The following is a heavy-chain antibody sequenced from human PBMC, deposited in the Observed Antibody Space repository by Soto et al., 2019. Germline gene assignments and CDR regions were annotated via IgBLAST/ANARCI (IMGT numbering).Heavy chain of an antibody. CDR3: ARDSTSWYY. CDR1: GGSFSGYY. Sequence: ETLSLTCAVYGGSFSGYYWSWIRQPPGKGLEWVANIKQDGSEKYYVDSVKGRFTISRDNAKNSLYLQMNSLRAEDTAVYYCARDSTSWYYWGQGTLVTVSS. CDR2: IKQDGSEK. V-gene: IGHV3-7*01. D-gene: IGHD2-2*01. J-gene: IGHJ4*02.